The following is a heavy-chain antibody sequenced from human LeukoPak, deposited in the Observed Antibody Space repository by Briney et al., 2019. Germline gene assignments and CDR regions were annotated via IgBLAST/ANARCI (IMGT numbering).Heavy chain of an antibody. CDR3: ARISYYDFWSGYS. CDR2: IIPIFGTA. CDR1: GGTFSSYA. V-gene: IGHV1-69*05. D-gene: IGHD3-3*01. J-gene: IGHJ4*02. Sequence: SVKVSCKASGGTFSSYAISWVRQAPGQGLEWMGGIIPIFGTANYAQKFQGRVTITTDESTSTAYMELSSLRSEDTAVYYCARISYYDFWSGYSWGQGTLVTVSS.